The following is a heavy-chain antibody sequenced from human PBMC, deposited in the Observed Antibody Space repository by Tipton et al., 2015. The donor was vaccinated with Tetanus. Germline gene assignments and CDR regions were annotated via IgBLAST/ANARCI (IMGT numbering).Heavy chain of an antibody. Sequence: TLSLTCAVSGESFSGHYWSWIRQAPGKGLEWVGEISASGSTNYNPSLESRITMSVDRSNTQFSLRLDSLTAADTAVYYCARAAGFLGLTHDFWGRGTLVSVSS. J-gene: IGHJ4*02. CDR2: ISASGST. CDR1: GESFSGHY. V-gene: IGHV4-34*10. CDR3: ARAAGFLGLTHDF. D-gene: IGHD2/OR15-2a*01.